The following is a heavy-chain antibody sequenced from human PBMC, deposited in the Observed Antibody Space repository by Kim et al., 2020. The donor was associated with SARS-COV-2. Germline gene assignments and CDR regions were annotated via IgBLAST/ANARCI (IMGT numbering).Heavy chain of an antibody. V-gene: IGHV4-39*01. CDR1: GDSISSSSSY. CDR3: ARHVPNSSGRFDY. D-gene: IGHD6-19*01. Sequence: SETLSLTCTVSGDSISSSSSYWGWIRQPPGKGLEWIESISDSGSTFNNPSLKSRDTISVVSSMNQFSLKLSSVTAADTAVDYCARHVPNSSGRFDYWGEGTLVTVSS. CDR2: ISDSGST. J-gene: IGHJ4*02.